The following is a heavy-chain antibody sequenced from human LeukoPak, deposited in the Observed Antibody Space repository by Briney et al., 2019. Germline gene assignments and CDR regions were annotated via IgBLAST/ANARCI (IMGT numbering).Heavy chain of an antibody. D-gene: IGHD3-3*01. CDR2: ITWSSGTL. J-gene: IGHJ4*02. V-gene: IGHV3-9*01. CDR3: ARDFWGAYRVDYFDY. Sequence: GRSLRLSCVASGFTFDDYAMHWVRQAPGKGLEWVSGITWSSGTLAYVDSVRGRFTISRDNAKKSLYLQMNSLRAEDTAIYYCARDFWGAYRVDYFDYWGQGTLVTVSS. CDR1: GFTFDDYA.